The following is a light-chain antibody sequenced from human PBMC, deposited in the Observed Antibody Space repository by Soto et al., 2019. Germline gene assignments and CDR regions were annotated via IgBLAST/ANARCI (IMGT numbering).Light chain of an antibody. CDR3: SLKTSSATWV. Sequence: QSALTQPPSVSGSPGQSVTISCTGTRSGVGNYDLVSWYQQPPGTAPKLLIYQVSNRPSGVPDRFSGSKSGNTASLTISGLQAEDEADYYCSLKTSSATWVFGGGTKVTVL. CDR2: QVS. CDR1: RSGVGNYDL. V-gene: IGLV2-18*01. J-gene: IGLJ3*02.